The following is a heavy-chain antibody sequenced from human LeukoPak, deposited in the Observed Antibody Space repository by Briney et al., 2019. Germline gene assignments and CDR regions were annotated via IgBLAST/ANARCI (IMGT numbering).Heavy chain of an antibody. CDR1: GFTFSSYA. CDR3: ARASWSGYYNPLGY. CDR2: ISYDGSNK. D-gene: IGHD3-3*01. V-gene: IGHV3-30*04. J-gene: IGHJ4*02. Sequence: PGGSLRLSCAASGFTFSSYAMHWVRQAPGKGLEWVAVISYDGSNKYYADSVKGRFTISRDNSKNTLYLQMNSLRAEDTAVYYCARASWSGYYNPLGYWGQGTLVTVSS.